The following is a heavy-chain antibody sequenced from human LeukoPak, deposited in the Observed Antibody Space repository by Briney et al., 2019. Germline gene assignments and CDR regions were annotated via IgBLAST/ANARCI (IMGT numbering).Heavy chain of an antibody. CDR1: GFTFSSYE. V-gene: IGHV3-48*03. CDR2: ISSSCSSK. J-gene: IGHJ4*02. D-gene: IGHD3-10*01. Sequence: GGALRLSCAASGFTFSSYEMNWVRQGPGKGLEWVSYISSSCSSKFYADSVRGRFTISRDNAKKSLYLQMNSLRAEDTAVYYCALGWGEGGQGTLVTVSS. CDR3: ALGWGE.